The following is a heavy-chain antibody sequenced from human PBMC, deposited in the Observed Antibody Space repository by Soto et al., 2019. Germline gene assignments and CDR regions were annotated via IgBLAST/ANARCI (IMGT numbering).Heavy chain of an antibody. CDR3: ARGRSDNYCSSTSCYSTGDAFDI. J-gene: IGHJ3*02. CDR2: MNPNSGNT. D-gene: IGHD2-2*01. CDR1: GYTFTSYD. V-gene: IGHV1-8*01. Sequence: GASVKVSCKASGYTFTSYDINWVRQATGQGLEWMGWMNPNSGNTGYAQKFQGRVTMTRNTSISTAHMELSSLRSEDTAVYYCARGRSDNYCSSTSCYSTGDAFDIWGQGTMVTVSS.